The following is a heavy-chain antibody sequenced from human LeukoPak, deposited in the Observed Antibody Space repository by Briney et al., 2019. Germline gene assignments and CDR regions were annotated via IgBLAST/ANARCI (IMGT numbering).Heavy chain of an antibody. Sequence: GGSLRLSRAASGFTFSSYAMSWVRQAPGKGLEWVSAISGSGGSTYYADSVKGRFTISRDNSKNTLYLQMNSLRAEDTAVYYCATYFVSGSYYPCYFDYWGQGTLVTVSS. CDR3: ATYFVSGSYYPCYFDY. J-gene: IGHJ4*02. D-gene: IGHD1-26*01. V-gene: IGHV3-23*01. CDR1: GFTFSSYA. CDR2: ISGSGGST.